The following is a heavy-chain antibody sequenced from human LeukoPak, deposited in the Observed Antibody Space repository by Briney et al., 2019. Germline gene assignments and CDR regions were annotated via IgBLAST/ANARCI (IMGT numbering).Heavy chain of an antibody. V-gene: IGHV4-61*02. CDR2: IYTSGRT. CDR3: ARAPRGAFDI. Sequence: SETLSLTCTVSGGSISSGSYYWSWIRQPAGKGLEWIGRIYTSGRTNYNPSLKSRVTISVDTFKNQFSLKLSSVTAADTAVYYCARAPRGAFDIWGQGTMVTVSS. J-gene: IGHJ3*02. CDR1: GGSISSGSYY.